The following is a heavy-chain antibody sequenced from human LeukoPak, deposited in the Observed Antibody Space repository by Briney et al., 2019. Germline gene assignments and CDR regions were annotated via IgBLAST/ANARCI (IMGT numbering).Heavy chain of an antibody. CDR2: ISSSSSYI. CDR3: ARAPDDYDFWSGPFDY. Sequence: PGGSLRLSCAASGFTFSSYSMNWVRQAPGKGLEWVSSISSSSSYIYYADSVKGRFTISRDNAKNSLYLQMNSLRAEDTAVYYCARAPDDYDFWSGPFDYWGRGTLVTVSS. CDR1: GFTFSSYS. J-gene: IGHJ4*02. V-gene: IGHV3-21*01. D-gene: IGHD3-3*01.